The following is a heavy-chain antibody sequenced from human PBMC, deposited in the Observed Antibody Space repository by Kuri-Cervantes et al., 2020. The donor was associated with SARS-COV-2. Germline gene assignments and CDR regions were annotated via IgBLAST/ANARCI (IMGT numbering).Heavy chain of an antibody. CDR2: INPNSGDT. Sequence: ASVKVSCKASGYSLTNYYGYYMHWVRQAPGQGLEWMGWINPNSGDTNYAEMFQGRVAMTRDTSISTAYMELSRLTSDDTAVYYCARNNYGGSGSGNWFDPWGQGTLVTVSS. CDR1: GYSLTNYYGYY. D-gene: IGHD3-10*01. V-gene: IGHV1-2*02. CDR3: ARNNYGGSGSGNWFDP. J-gene: IGHJ5*02.